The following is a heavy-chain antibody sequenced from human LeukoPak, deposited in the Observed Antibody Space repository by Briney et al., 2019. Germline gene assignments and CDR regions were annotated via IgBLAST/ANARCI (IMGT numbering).Heavy chain of an antibody. D-gene: IGHD5-12*01. CDR3: AINGGGDSGYGNFDY. CDR2: ISSSGSTI. V-gene: IGHV3-48*03. CDR1: GFTFSSYE. J-gene: IGHJ4*02. Sequence: GGSLRLSCAASGFTFSSYEMNWVRQAPGKGLEWVSYISSSGSTIYYADSVKGRFTTSRDNAKNSLYLQMNSLRAEDTAFYYCAINGGGDSGYGNFDYWGQGTLVTVPS.